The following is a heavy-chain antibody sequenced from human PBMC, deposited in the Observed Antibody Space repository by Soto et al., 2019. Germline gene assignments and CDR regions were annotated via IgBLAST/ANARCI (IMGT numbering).Heavy chain of an antibody. CDR2: LYYSGIS. V-gene: IGHV4-59*01. CDR3: ARVGGAPLGAFDI. Sequence: SETLSLTCTVSGASISSYYWSWIRQPPGKGLEWIGYLYYSGISNYNPSLKSRVTISLDTSKNQFSLKLGSVTAADTAVYYCARVGGAPLGAFDIWGQGTMVTVSS. D-gene: IGHD1-26*01. CDR1: GASISSYY. J-gene: IGHJ3*02.